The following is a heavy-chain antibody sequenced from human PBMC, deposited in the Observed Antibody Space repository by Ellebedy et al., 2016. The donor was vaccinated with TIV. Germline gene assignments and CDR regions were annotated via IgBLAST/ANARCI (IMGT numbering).Heavy chain of an antibody. CDR2: IKEDGSQT. V-gene: IGHV3-7*01. D-gene: IGHD4-23*01. J-gene: IGHJ4*02. CDR1: GFTFSTYW. Sequence: PGGSLRLSCATSGFTFSTYWMAWVRQAPGKGLEWVANIKEDGSQTYYVGSVKGRFTISRDNAKNSLYLQMNSLRAEDTAVYYCVNYIGNLGYWGQGTLVTVSS. CDR3: VNYIGNLGY.